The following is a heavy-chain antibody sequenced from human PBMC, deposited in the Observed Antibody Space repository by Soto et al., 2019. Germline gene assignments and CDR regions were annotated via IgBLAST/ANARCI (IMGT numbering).Heavy chain of an antibody. CDR1: GFTVSSNY. CDR2: IYSGGST. J-gene: IGHJ4*02. D-gene: IGHD5-18*01. CDR3: AGYRSSTY. V-gene: IGHV3-53*01. Sequence: GSLRLSCAASGFTVSSNYMSLVRQAPGKGLEWVSVIYSGGSTYYADSVKGRSTISRDNSKNTLYLQMNSLRAEDTAVYYCAGYRSSTYRGQGTLVTVSS.